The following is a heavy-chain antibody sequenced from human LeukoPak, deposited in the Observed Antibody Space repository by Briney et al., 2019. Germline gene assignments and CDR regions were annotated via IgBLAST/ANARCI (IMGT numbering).Heavy chain of an antibody. CDR3: AKVGAAGIAVVFVDY. CDR1: GFTFSSFA. D-gene: IGHD6-19*01. J-gene: IGHJ4*02. V-gene: IGHV3-23*01. CDR2: ISDIGDTT. Sequence: GGSLRLSCAASGFTFSSFAMSWVRQAPGKGLEWVSVISDIGDTTYYANSVKGRFTISRDNSKNTLYLQMNSLRADDTAEYYCAKVGAAGIAVVFVDYWGQGTLVTVSS.